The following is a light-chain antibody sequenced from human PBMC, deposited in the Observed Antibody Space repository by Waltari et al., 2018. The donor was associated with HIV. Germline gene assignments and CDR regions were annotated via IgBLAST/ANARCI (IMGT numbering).Light chain of an antibody. V-gene: IGLV1-44*01. Sequence: QYVLAQPPSASGTPGQRVAIPCSGSNSNIEYNTINWYQQVPGTPPRLLIYANSQRPSGVPDRFSASKSGTSASLAITGLQTEDEAHYYCATWDDNLRGLLFGGGTKVTVL. J-gene: IGLJ3*02. CDR1: NSNIEYNT. CDR3: ATWDDNLRGLL. CDR2: ANS.